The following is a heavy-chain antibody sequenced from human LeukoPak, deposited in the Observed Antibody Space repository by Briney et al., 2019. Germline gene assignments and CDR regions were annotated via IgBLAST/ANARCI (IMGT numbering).Heavy chain of an antibody. V-gene: IGHV3-7*04. J-gene: IGHJ4*02. CDR3: AKEGDWNLDY. CDR1: DFNFRSNW. D-gene: IGHD1-1*01. CDR2: IKGDGSEK. Sequence: GGSLRLSCVASDFNFRSNWMDWVRQAPGRGLEWVANIKGDGSEKNYVDSVKGRFSISRDNAKNSLYLEMNSLRAEDTGVYYCAKEGDWNLDYWGQGALVTVSA.